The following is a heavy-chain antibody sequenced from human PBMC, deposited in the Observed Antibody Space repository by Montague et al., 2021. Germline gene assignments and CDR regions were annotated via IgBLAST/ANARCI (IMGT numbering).Heavy chain of an antibody. CDR2: INPDGSAK. CDR1: GFTFSNSW. Sequence: SLRLSFAASGFTFSNSWMNWVRQAPGKGLEWVANINPDGSAKRNVDSVQGRFTISRDNAKNSLHLQMNSLRAEDTAVYYCVSVGEWGQGTLVTVSS. V-gene: IGHV3-7*01. D-gene: IGHD2-21*01. J-gene: IGHJ4*02. CDR3: VSVGE.